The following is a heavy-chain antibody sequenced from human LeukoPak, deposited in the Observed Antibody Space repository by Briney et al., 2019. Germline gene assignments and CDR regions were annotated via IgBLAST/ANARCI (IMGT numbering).Heavy chain of an antibody. J-gene: IGHJ2*01. CDR3: AREARTSGSYWYFDL. CDR2: INPSGGST. V-gene: IGHV1-46*01. D-gene: IGHD3-22*01. Sequence: ASVKVSCKASGYTFTSYYMHWVRQAPGQGLEWMGIINPSGGSTNYAQKFQGRVTITTDESTSTAYMELSSLRSEDTAVYYCAREARTSGSYWYFDLWGRGTLVTVSS. CDR1: GYTFTSYY.